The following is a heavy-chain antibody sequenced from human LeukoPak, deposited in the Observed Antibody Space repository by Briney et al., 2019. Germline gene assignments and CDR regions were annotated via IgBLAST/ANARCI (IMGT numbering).Heavy chain of an antibody. D-gene: IGHD2-2*01. Sequence: GGSLRLSCAASGFIFRNYAMHWVRQSPGEGLEWMAVISYDGIDKYYGDSVKGRFIISRDDSKNTLYLQMNSLRTEDTAVYYCASCLSYCSTTSLGNDAFDLWGLGTEVTVSS. J-gene: IGHJ3*01. CDR2: ISYDGIDK. V-gene: IGHV3-30-3*01. CDR1: GFIFRNYA. CDR3: ASCLSYCSTTSLGNDAFDL.